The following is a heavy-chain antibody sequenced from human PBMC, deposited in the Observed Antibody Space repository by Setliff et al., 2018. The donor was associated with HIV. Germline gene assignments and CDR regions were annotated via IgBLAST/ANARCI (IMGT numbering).Heavy chain of an antibody. CDR3: ASVPMEYSGYNSDSGSYYYHYGLDV. Sequence: GASVKVSCKASGGTFSTHAISWVRQAPGQGLEWMGGIIPIFGTTHYAQKFQGRVTITTDESTNTAYMELGSLRSEDTAVYYCASVPMEYSGYNSDSGSYYYHYGLDVWGQGTTVTVSS. V-gene: IGHV1-69*05. CDR2: IIPIFGTT. CDR1: GGTFSTHA. J-gene: IGHJ6*02. D-gene: IGHD5-12*01.